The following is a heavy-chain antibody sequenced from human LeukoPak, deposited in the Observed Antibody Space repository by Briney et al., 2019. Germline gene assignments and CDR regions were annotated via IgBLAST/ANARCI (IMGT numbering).Heavy chain of an antibody. CDR3: TTDLGTYYHGSQRLIPIDY. J-gene: IGHJ4*02. CDR1: GFTFTNAW. V-gene: IGHV3-15*01. CDR2: IKSKTDGETT. D-gene: IGHD3-10*01. Sequence: TGGSLRLSCVDSGFTFTNAWMSWVRQAPGKGLEWIGRIKSKTDGETTNYAEPVRGRLTISRDDSKSAVYMQMNSLKIEDTAVYYCTTDLGTYYHGSQRLIPIDYWGQGTLVTVSS.